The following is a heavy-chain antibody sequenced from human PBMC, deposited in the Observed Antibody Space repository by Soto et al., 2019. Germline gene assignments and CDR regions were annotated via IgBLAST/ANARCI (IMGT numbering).Heavy chain of an antibody. CDR1: GASINSGDYY. CDR3: DSILMNYYRLDY. D-gene: IGHD3-10*01. CDR2: IYYSGST. Sequence: SETLSLTCTVSGASINSGDYYWSWIRQPPGKGLEWIGHIYYSGSTYYNPSLKSRAGISVDSSKSQVSLKLTSVTAADTAVYFRDSILMNYYRLDYWGQGALVTVSS. J-gene: IGHJ4*02. V-gene: IGHV4-30-4*01.